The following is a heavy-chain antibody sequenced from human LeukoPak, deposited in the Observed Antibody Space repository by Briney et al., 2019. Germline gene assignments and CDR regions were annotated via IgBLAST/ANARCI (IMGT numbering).Heavy chain of an antibody. D-gene: IGHD1-20*01. CDR1: GGSISSGDYY. V-gene: IGHV4-30-4*08. Sequence: SETLSLTCTVSGGSISSGDYYWSWIRQPPGKGLEWIGYIYYSGSTYYNPSLKSRVTISVDTSKNQYSLKLSSVTAADTAVYYCAGVEYNWNDEGFDYWGQGTLVTVSS. CDR3: AGVEYNWNDEGFDY. J-gene: IGHJ4*02. CDR2: IYYSGST.